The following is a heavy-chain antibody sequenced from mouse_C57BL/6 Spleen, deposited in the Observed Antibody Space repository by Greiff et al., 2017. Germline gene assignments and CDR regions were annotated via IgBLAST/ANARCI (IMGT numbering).Heavy chain of an antibody. Sequence: VQLQQSVPELVKPGASVKLSCKASGYTFTSYDIHWVKQRPGQGLEWIGRIDPRHGSTKYNQKFKGQATLTVDTSSNTAYMQLHSLTSEDSAIYFCARRKYYGSSSYFDYWGQGTTLTVSA. CDR1: GYTFTSYD. CDR3: ARRKYYGSSSYFDY. J-gene: IGHJ2*01. V-gene: IGHV1-85*01. D-gene: IGHD1-1*01. CDR2: IDPRHGST.